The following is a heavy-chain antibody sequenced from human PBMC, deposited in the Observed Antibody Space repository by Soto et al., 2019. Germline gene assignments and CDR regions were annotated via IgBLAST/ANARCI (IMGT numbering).Heavy chain of an antibody. CDR3: ATMGGSGGSRHIDD. CDR2: IYYSGST. J-gene: IGHJ4*02. Sequence: NPSETLSLTCTVSGGSLSSSSYYWGWIRQPPGKGLEWIGSIYYSGSTYYNPSLKSRVTISVDTSKNQFSLKLSSVTAADTAMYYCATMGGSGGSRHIDDWGQGTLVNVSS. V-gene: IGHV4-39*01. CDR1: GGSLSSSSYY. D-gene: IGHD2-15*01.